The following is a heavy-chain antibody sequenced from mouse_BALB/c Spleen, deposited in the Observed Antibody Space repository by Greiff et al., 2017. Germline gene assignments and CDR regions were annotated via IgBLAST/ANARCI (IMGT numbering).Heavy chain of an antibody. D-gene: IGHD1-2*01. V-gene: IGHV1-9*01. Sequence: QVQLQQSGAELMKPGASVKISCKATGYTFSSYWIEWVKQRPGHGLEWIGEILPGSGSTNYNEKFKGKATFTADTSSNTAYMQLSSLTSEDSAVYYCARPITTAGYWYFDVWGAGTTVTVSS. CDR1: GYTFSSYW. CDR2: ILPGSGST. CDR3: ARPITTAGYWYFDV. J-gene: IGHJ1*01.